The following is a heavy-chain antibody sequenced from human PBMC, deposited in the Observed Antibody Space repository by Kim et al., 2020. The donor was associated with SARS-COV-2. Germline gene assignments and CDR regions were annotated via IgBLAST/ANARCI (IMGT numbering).Heavy chain of an antibody. Sequence: SVKVSCKASGGTFSSYAISWVRQAPGQGLEWMGGIIPIFGTANYAQKFQGRVTITADESTSTAYMELSSLRSEDTAVYYCARLITMVRGVIKPGGIDPWGQGTLVTVSS. CDR2: IIPIFGTA. J-gene: IGHJ5*02. D-gene: IGHD3-10*01. CDR3: ARLITMVRGVIKPGGIDP. V-gene: IGHV1-69*13. CDR1: GGTFSSYA.